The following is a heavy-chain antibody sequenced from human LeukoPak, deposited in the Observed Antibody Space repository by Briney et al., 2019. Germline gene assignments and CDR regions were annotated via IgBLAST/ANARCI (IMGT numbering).Heavy chain of an antibody. D-gene: IGHD6-6*01. V-gene: IGHV3-23*01. Sequence: ESLRLSCTASGSTFSTYPMTWVRQAPGQGLEWVSAISGNSVTIYYADSVKGRFTISRDNSKNTLYLQMYSLRAEDTAVYYCAKDKEQLENYFDYWGQGTLVTVSS. CDR1: GSTFSTYP. CDR2: ISGNSVTI. CDR3: AKDKEQLENYFDY. J-gene: IGHJ4*02.